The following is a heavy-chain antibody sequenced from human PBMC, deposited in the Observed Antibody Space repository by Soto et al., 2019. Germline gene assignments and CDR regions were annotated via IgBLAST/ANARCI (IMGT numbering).Heavy chain of an antibody. CDR1: GGTFSSYA. J-gene: IGHJ6*02. CDR3: ARDLRQLALYYYYGMDV. D-gene: IGHD6-6*01. V-gene: IGHV1-69*01. CDR2: IIPIFGTA. Sequence: KVSCKASGGTFSSYAISWVRQAPGQGLEWMGGIIPIFGTANYAQKFQGRVTITADESTSTAYMELSSLRSEDTAVYYCARDLRQLALYYYYGMDVWGQGTTVTVSS.